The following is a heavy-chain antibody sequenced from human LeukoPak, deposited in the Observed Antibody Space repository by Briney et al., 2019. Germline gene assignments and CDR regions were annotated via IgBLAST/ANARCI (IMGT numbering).Heavy chain of an antibody. CDR1: GGSISSYY. Sequence: SETLSLTCTVSGGSISSYYWSWIRQPPGKGLEWIGYIYYSGSTNYNPSLKSRVTISVDTSKNQFSLKLTSVTAADTAMYYCAKEVGNYYYYYMDVWGKGTTVTVSS. D-gene: IGHD1-26*01. J-gene: IGHJ6*03. CDR3: AKEVGNYYYYYMDV. V-gene: IGHV4-59*01. CDR2: IYYSGST.